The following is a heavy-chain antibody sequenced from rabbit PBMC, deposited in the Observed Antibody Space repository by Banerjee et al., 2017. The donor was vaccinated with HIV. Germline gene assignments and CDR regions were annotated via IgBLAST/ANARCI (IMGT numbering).Heavy chain of an antibody. CDR2: IAAGSSISI. D-gene: IGHD1-1*01. J-gene: IGHJ4*01. Sequence: QSLEESGGGLVQPEGSLALTCKASGFTISNTYYICWVRQAPGKGLEWIGCIAAGSSISIVYATWAKGRFTISKTSTTVTLQMTSLTAADTATYFCAKDNAHYEGHYFTLWGPGTLVTVS. CDR1: GFTISNTYY. CDR3: AKDNAHYEGHYFTL. V-gene: IGHV1S40*01.